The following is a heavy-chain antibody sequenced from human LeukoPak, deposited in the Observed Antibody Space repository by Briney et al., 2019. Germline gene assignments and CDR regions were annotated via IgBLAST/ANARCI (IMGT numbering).Heavy chain of an antibody. CDR3: ARRSSSWYAFDY. CDR2: ISSIGGST. Sequence: PGGSLRLSCVVSGLSFSTYAMQWVRQAPGKGLEYVSTISSIGGSTYYGNSVKGRFTISRDNSKNTLYLQMDSLRPEDMAVYYCARRSSSWYAFDYWGQGTLVTVSS. J-gene: IGHJ4*02. CDR1: GLSFSTYA. D-gene: IGHD6-13*01. V-gene: IGHV3-64*01.